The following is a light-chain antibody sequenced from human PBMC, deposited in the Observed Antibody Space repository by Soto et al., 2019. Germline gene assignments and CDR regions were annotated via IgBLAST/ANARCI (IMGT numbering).Light chain of an antibody. CDR2: DAS. CDR3: QQYHSYWT. Sequence: DFQMTQSPSTLSASVGDRVTITCRASQNIRSRLAWFQQKPGKAPKLLIYDASSLESGVPQRFSGSGSGTEFTLTISSLQTDDVSTYSCQQYHSYWTFGQGTKVE. J-gene: IGKJ1*01. V-gene: IGKV1-5*01. CDR1: QNIRSR.